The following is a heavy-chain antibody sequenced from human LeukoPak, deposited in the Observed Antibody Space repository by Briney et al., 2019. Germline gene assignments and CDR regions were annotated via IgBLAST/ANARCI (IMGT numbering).Heavy chain of an antibody. V-gene: IGHV3-30*02. D-gene: IGHD2-15*01. CDR3: ARNRLRATATAMDV. Sequence: GGSLRLSCAASGFTFSNYGMHWVRQAPGKGLEWVAFIEYDGTTTHFADSVRGRFTISRDNSEDTLYLQIITLRAMDTAVYYCARNRLRATATAMDVWGKGTTVTVSS. CDR1: GFTFSNYG. J-gene: IGHJ6*04. CDR2: IEYDGTTT.